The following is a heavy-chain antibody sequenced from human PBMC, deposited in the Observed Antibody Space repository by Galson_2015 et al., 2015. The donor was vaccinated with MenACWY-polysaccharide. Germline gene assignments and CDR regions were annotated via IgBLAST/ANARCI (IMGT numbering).Heavy chain of an antibody. J-gene: IGHJ3*02. CDR2: IQYDGSKI. V-gene: IGHV3-33*01. Sequence: SLRLSCAASGSRFSNSGMHWVRQAPGKGLEWVAVIQYDGSKIVYADSVKGRFTISRDNSKNTVFLEMNTLGAEDTAVYYCAREGSRIVFHAFDTWGQGTMVTVPS. CDR3: AREGSRIVFHAFDT. CDR1: GSRFSNSG. D-gene: IGHD2-15*01.